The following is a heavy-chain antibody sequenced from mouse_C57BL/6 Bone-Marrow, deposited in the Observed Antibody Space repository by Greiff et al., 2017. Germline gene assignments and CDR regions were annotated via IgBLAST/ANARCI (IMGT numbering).Heavy chain of an antibody. CDR1: GYTFTSYW. J-gene: IGHJ4*01. Sequence: QVQLQQPGAELVMPGASVKLSCKASGYTFTSYWMHWVKQRPGQGLEWIGEIDPSDSYTNYNQKFKGKSTLTVDKSSSTAYMQLSSLTSEDSAVYYCARENHRNYYGSSYDAMDYWGQGTSVTVSS. V-gene: IGHV1-69*01. CDR2: IDPSDSYT. CDR3: ARENHRNYYGSSYDAMDY. D-gene: IGHD1-1*01.